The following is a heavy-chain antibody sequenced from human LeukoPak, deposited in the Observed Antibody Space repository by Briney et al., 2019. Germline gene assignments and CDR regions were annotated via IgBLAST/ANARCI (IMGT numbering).Heavy chain of an antibody. V-gene: IGHV4-30-2*01. CDR1: GGSISSGGYS. J-gene: IGHJ3*02. CDR3: ARGISDYDILTGYYIRAFDI. Sequence: SETLSLTCAVSGGSISSGGYSWSWIRQPLGKGLEWIGYIYHSGSTYYNPSLKSRVTMSVDRSKNQFSLKLSSVTAADTAVYYCARGISDYDILTGYYIRAFDIWGQGTMVTVSS. CDR2: IYHSGST. D-gene: IGHD3-9*01.